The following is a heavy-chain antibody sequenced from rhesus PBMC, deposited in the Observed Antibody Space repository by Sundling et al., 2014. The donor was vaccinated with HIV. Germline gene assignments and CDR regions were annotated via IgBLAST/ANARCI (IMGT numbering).Heavy chain of an antibody. D-gene: IGHD2-21*01. CDR2: IGGSSGST. J-gene: IGHJ1*01. CDR1: GGSISSSY. Sequence: QLQLQESGPGLVKPSETLSVTCAVSGGSISSSYWSWIRQAPGKGLEWIGSIGGSSGSTNYNSSLKSRVTISIDTSKKQFALQLTSVTAADTAVYYCARHRGYCTSGSCYVLDFEFWGQGALVTVSS. CDR3: ARHRGYCTSGSCYVLDFEF. V-gene: IGHV4-169*01.